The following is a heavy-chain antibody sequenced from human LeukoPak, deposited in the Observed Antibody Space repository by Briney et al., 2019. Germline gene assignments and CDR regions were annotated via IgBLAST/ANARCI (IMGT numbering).Heavy chain of an antibody. CDR2: IYYSGST. D-gene: IGHD1-26*01. CDR1: GGSVSSGSYY. CDR3: ARSYRDPNFDY. J-gene: IGHJ4*02. Sequence: ASETLSLTCTVSGGSVSSGSYYWSWIRQPPGKGLEWIGYIYYSGSTNYNPSLKSRVTISVDTSKNQFSLKLSSVTAADTAVYYCARSYRDPNFDYWGQGTLVTVSS. V-gene: IGHV4-61*01.